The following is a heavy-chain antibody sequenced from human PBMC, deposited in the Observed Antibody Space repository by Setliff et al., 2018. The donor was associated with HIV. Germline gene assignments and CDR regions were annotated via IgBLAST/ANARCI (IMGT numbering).Heavy chain of an antibody. D-gene: IGHD1-26*01. V-gene: IGHV4-59*04. J-gene: IGHJ4*02. CDR3: ATYWGGEGGRGY. CDR1: GGSFSNYY. Sequence: KPSETLSLTCTVYGGSFSNYYTNWIRQPPGKGLEWIGSIYHSGSTYYNPSLKSRVTISVDTSKNQFSLKLSSVTAADTAVYYCATYWGGEGGRGYWGQGTLVTVSS. CDR2: IYHSGST.